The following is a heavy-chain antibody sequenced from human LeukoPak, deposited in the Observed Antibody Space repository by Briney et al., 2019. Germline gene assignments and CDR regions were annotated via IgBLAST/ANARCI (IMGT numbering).Heavy chain of an antibody. CDR2: ISTSGDST. V-gene: IGHV3-21*06. Sequence: GGSLRLSCAASGFTFSSQNMNWARQAPRKGLECVAYISTSGDSTKYADAVEGRFTISRDNAQNQLCLLMNSFKLDRTAVYYCVKNGWLDYWGKGILVTVSS. J-gene: IGHJ4*02. CDR1: GFTFSSQN. CDR3: VKNGWLDY. D-gene: IGHD6-19*01.